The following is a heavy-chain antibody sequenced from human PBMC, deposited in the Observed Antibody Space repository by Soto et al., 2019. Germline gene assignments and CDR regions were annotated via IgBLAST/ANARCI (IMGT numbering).Heavy chain of an antibody. CDR2: ISSSSYT. CDR1: GFTFSDYY. Sequence: GGSLRLSCAASGFTFSDYYMSWIRQAPGKGLEWVSYISSSSYTNYADSVKGRFTISRDNAKNSLYLQMNSLRAEDTAVYYCAREGGYSYGFGMDVWGQGTTVTVSS. CDR3: AREGGYSYGFGMDV. J-gene: IGHJ6*02. D-gene: IGHD5-18*01. V-gene: IGHV3-11*06.